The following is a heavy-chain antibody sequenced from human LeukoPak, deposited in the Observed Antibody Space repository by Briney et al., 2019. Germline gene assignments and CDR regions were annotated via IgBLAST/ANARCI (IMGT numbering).Heavy chain of an antibody. CDR1: GGSISSSSYY. CDR2: FYYSGST. V-gene: IGHV4-39*01. Sequence: SETLSLTCTVSGGSISSSSYYWAWIRQPPGKGLEWIGSFYYSGSTYYNPSLESRVTISVDTSKNQFSLKLSSVTAADTAVYLLARQGISVNGGGEDFGPLGQGTPVT. CDR3: ARQGISVNGGGEDFGP. J-gene: IGHJ5*02. D-gene: IGHD6-19*01.